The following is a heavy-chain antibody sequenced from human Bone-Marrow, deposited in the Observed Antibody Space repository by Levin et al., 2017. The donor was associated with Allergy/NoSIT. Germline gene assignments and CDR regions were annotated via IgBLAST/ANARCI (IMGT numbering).Heavy chain of an antibody. V-gene: IGHV4-59*01. CDR1: GGSMSTYY. J-gene: IGHJ4*01. CDR2: IYYSGST. Sequence: SETLSLTCNVSGGSMSTYYWSWIRQPPGKGLEWIGNIYYSGSTNYTPSLKSRITISADTSKNFFSLSLNSVTAADTAVYYCARATYYYASGRATLQFDNWGQGLLVSGSS. CDR3: ARATYYYASGRATLQFDN. D-gene: IGHD3-10*01.